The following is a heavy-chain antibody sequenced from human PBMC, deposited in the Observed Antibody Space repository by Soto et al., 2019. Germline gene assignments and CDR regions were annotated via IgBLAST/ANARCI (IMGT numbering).Heavy chain of an antibody. J-gene: IGHJ4*02. D-gene: IGHD3-22*01. V-gene: IGHV2-5*02. CDR3: AHRYYYDRSGYHAFDY. CDR1: GFSLSTSGVG. Sequence: QITLKESGPTLVKPTQTLTLTCTFSGFSLSTSGVGVGWIRQPPGKALEGLALIYWDDDKRYTPSLKSRLTITKDNSKNQVVLTMTNMDPVDTATYYCAHRYYYDRSGYHAFDYWGQGTLVTVSS. CDR2: IYWDDDK.